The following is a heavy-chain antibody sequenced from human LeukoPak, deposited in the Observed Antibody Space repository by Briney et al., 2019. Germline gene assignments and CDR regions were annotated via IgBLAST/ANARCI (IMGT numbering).Heavy chain of an antibody. CDR3: ARLRWQLVGPYFDY. CDR2: IYSSGNT. V-gene: IGHV4-59*01. J-gene: IGHJ4*02. CDR1: GDSISTYY. Sequence: PSETLSLTCSFSGDSISTYYWSWIRQSPGKGLEWIGHIYSSGNTDYNSSLKSRVTISVDTSRSQFSLRLSSVTATDTAVYYCARLRWQLVGPYFDYWGQGILVTVSS. D-gene: IGHD1-26*01.